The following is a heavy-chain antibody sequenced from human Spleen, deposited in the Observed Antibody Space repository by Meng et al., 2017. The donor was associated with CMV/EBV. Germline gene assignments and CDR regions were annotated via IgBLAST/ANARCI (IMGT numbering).Heavy chain of an antibody. J-gene: IGHJ4*02. Sequence: GGSLRLSCAASGFTFSSYGMHWVRQAPGKGLEWVAFIRYDGSNKYYADSVKGRFTISRDNSKNTLYLQMNSLRAEDTAVYYCASHGISSWYVDYWGQGTLVTVSS. V-gene: IGHV3-30*02. D-gene: IGHD6-13*01. CDR2: IRYDGSNK. CDR3: ASHGISSWYVDY. CDR1: GFTFSSYG.